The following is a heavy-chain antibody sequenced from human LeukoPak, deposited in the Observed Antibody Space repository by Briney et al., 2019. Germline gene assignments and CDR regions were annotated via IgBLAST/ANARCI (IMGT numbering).Heavy chain of an antibody. V-gene: IGHV3-33*01. CDR1: GFTFSSYG. CDR2: IWYDGSNK. J-gene: IGHJ4*02. D-gene: IGHD5-18*01. Sequence: GGSLRLSCAASGFTFSSYGMHWVRQAPGKGREWVAVIWYDGSNKYYADSVKGRFTISRDNSKNTLYLQMNSLRAEDTAVYYCARSKYSYGSYYFDYWGQGTLVTVSS. CDR3: ARSKYSYGSYYFDY.